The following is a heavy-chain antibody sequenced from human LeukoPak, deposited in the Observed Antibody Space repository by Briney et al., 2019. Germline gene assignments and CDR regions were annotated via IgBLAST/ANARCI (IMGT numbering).Heavy chain of an antibody. CDR2: IYYSGST. J-gene: IGHJ4*02. D-gene: IGHD2-15*01. CDR3: ARLVRDCSGGNCYSEFDY. Sequence: PSETLSLTCTVSGGSISSRSYYWGWIRQPPGKGLEWIGSIYYSGSTYYNPSLKSRVTISVDTSKNQFSLKLSSVTAADTAVYYSARLVRDCSGGNCYSEFDYWGQGTLVTVSS. CDR1: GGSISSRSYY. V-gene: IGHV4-39*01.